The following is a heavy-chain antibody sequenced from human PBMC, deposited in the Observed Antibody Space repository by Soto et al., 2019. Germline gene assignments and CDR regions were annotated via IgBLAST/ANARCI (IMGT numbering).Heavy chain of an antibody. CDR3: TRDSGWNAFDL. CDR1: GFNFRGSW. CDR2: INEDGSRT. V-gene: IGHV3-7*01. Sequence: ESGGDLVQAGESLRLSCAASGFNFRGSWMTWVRQAPGKGLEWVANINEDGSRTNYVGSVKGRFTVARDNSTYSLFLYMSGLRVDDTATYYCTRDSGWNAFDLWGQGTLVTVSS. D-gene: IGHD6-19*01. J-gene: IGHJ4*02.